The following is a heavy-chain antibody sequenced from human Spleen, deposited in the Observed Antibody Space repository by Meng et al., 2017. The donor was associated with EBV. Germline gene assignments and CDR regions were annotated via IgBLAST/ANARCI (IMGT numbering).Heavy chain of an antibody. Sequence: QGQLVESGGGVVQSGTSLRLSCAASGFTFMNYGLHWVRQAPGKGLEWVAFIWFDGTQKYNGDSVKGRFTISRDNSKNTLYLQMNSLTAEDTAVYYCARNQEDGYNRHYLDHWGQGTLVTVSS. J-gene: IGHJ4*02. D-gene: IGHD5-24*01. CDR2: IWFDGTQK. CDR3: ARNQEDGYNRHYLDH. V-gene: IGHV3-33*01. CDR1: GFTFMNYG.